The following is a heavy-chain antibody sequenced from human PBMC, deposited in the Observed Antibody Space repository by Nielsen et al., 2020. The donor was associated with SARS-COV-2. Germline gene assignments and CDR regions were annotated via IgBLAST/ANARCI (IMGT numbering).Heavy chain of an antibody. V-gene: IGHV4-34*01. J-gene: IGHJ6*03. CDR3: ARGRNVAAAGRYMDV. D-gene: IGHD6-13*01. CDR1: GGSFSGYY. CDR2: INHSGST. Sequence: SETLSLTCAVYGGSFSGYYWSWIRQPPGKGLEWIGEINHSGSTNYNPSLKSRVTISVDTSKNQSSLKLSSVTAADTAVYYCARGRNVAAAGRYMDVWGKGTTVTVSS.